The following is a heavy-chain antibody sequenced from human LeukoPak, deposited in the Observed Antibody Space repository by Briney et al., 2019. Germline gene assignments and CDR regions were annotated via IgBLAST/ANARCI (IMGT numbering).Heavy chain of an antibody. Sequence: GGSLRLSCAASGFTFSSYAMSWVRQAPGKGLEWVSAISGSGGSTYYADSVKGRSTISRDNSKNALYLQMNSLRAEDTAVYYCAKDGGSSSGWYSAYWGQGTLVTVSS. CDR2: ISGSGGST. D-gene: IGHD6-19*01. V-gene: IGHV3-23*01. J-gene: IGHJ4*02. CDR3: AKDGGSSSGWYSAY. CDR1: GFTFSSYA.